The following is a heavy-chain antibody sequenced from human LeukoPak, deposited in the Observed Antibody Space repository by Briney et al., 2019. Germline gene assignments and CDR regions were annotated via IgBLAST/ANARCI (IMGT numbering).Heavy chain of an antibody. CDR3: ATYLGYCSGGRCYTFEY. D-gene: IGHD2-15*01. CDR1: GYTLTELS. Sequence: ASVTVACKVSGYTLTELSIHWVRQAPGKGLEWMGGFDPEDGETIYTQKFQGRVTMTEDTSTDTAYMELSSLRSEDTAVYYCATYLGYCSGGRCYTFEYCGVGPLVIVSS. V-gene: IGHV1-24*01. J-gene: IGHJ4*02. CDR2: FDPEDGET.